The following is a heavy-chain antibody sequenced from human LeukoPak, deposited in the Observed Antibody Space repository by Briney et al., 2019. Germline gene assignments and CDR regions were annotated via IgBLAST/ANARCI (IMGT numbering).Heavy chain of an antibody. V-gene: IGHV4-59*01. D-gene: IGHD6-13*01. Sequence: WIGYNYYGGPTNYNPSLKSRVTISVDTSKNQFSLKLTSVTAADTAVYYCARAVYSSSALDYWGQGTLVTVSS. CDR2: NYYGGPT. J-gene: IGHJ4*02. CDR3: ARAVYSSSALDY.